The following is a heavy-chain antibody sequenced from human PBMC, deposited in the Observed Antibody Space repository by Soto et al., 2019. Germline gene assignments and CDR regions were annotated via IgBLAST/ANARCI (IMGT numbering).Heavy chain of an antibody. Sequence: QVQLVESGGGVVQPGRSLRLSCAASGFTFSNYGIHWVRQAPGKRLEWVAVISYDGRNKFYADSVKGRFTVSRDNSKNTLYLEMKSRRAEDTAVFYCAQDRSSTGSYYLDWYFALWGRGTLVTVSS. V-gene: IGHV3-30*18. CDR1: GFTFSNYG. CDR2: ISYDGRNK. J-gene: IGHJ2*01. D-gene: IGHD1-26*01. CDR3: AQDRSSTGSYYLDWYFAL.